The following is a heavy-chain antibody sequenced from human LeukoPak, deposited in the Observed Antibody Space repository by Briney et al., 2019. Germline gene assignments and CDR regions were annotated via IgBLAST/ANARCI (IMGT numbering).Heavy chain of an antibody. D-gene: IGHD4-23*01. V-gene: IGHV1-69*13. CDR1: GSTLSTYS. CDR2: IIPIFNTK. J-gene: IGHJ6*02. Sequence: SVKVSCKASGSTLSTYSISWVRQAPGQGLEWMGGIIPIFNTKNYAQRFQDRVILTADESTSTAYMELSSLRSEDTAVYYCARGNSRWSTPSSSYYYRMDVWGQGTTVAVSS. CDR3: ARGNSRWSTPSSSYYYRMDV.